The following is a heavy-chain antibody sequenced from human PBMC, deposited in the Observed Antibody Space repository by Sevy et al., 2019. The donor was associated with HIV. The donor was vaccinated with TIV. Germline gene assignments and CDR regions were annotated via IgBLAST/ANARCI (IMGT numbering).Heavy chain of an antibody. CDR1: GGSISSYY. CDR3: AREVGRRNRKLNWFDP. D-gene: IGHD3-10*01. CDR2: IYYSGST. J-gene: IGHJ5*02. Sequence: SETLSLTCTVSGGSISSYYWSWIRQPPGKGLEWIGYIYYSGSTNYNPSLKSRVTISVDTSKNQFSLKLSSVTAADTAVYYCAREVGRRNRKLNWFDPWGQGTLVTVSS. V-gene: IGHV4-59*01.